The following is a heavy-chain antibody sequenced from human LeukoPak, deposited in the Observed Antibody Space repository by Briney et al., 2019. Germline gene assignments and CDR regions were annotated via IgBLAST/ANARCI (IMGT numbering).Heavy chain of an antibody. CDR3: AKDIKRTKRGTLTTYYYSGMDV. J-gene: IGHJ6*02. D-gene: IGHD4-17*01. CDR1: GFNFDDYA. CDR2: ISGDGGST. V-gene: IGHV3-43*02. Sequence: GGSPRLSCAASGFNFDDYAMHWVRQAPGKGLEWVSVISGDGGSTHLADSVKGRFTISRDNSKNSLYLQMNSLRADDTALYYCAKDIKRTKRGTLTTYYYSGMDVWGQGTTVTVSS.